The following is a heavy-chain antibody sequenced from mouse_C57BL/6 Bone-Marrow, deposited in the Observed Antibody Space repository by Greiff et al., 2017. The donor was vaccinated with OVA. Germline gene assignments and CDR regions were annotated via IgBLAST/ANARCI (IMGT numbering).Heavy chain of an antibody. D-gene: IGHD1-1*01. CDR2: TFYSGIT. J-gene: IGHJ4*01. V-gene: IGHV3-3*01. Sequence: EVQLQESGPSLVRPSQTLSLTCTVTGFSINSDCYWIWIRQFPGNKLEYIGYTFYSGITYYNPSLESRTYITRDTSKNQFSLKLSSVTTEDTATYYCARDLHYYGSSYCAMDYWGQGTSGTVSS. CDR1: GFSINSDCY. CDR3: ARDLHYYGSSYCAMDY.